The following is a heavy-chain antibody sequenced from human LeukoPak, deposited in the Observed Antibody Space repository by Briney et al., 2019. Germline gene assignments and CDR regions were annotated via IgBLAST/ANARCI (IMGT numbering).Heavy chain of an antibody. V-gene: IGHV1-69-2*01. Sequence: ASVKISCKVSRYTFTDYYMHWVQQAPRKGLEWMGLVDPEDGEAIYAEKFQGRVTITADTSTDTAYMELSSLRSEDTAVYYCAPTIVGATPCFDYWGQGTLVTVSS. CDR3: APTIVGATPCFDY. CDR1: RYTFTDYY. CDR2: VDPEDGEA. D-gene: IGHD1-26*01. J-gene: IGHJ4*02.